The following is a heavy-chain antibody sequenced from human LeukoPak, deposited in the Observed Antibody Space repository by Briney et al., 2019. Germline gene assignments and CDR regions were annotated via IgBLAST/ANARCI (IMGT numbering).Heavy chain of an antibody. CDR1: GGSFSGYY. Sequence: SETLSLTCAVYGGSFSGYYWSWIRQPPGKGLEWIGEINHSGSTNYNPSLKSRVTISVDTSKNQFTLKLSSVTAADTAVYYCARESWVVVTAPRAFDIWGQGTMVTVSS. CDR3: ARESWVVVTAPRAFDI. CDR2: INHSGST. J-gene: IGHJ3*02. D-gene: IGHD2-21*02. V-gene: IGHV4-34*01.